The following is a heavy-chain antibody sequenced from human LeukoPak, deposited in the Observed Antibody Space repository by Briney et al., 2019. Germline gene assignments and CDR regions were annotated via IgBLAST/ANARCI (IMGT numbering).Heavy chain of an antibody. V-gene: IGHV3-21*01. J-gene: IGHJ4*02. Sequence: GGSLRLSCAASGFTFSSYSMNWVRQAPGKGLEWVSSISSSSSYIYYADSVKGRFTISRDNAKNTLYVQMNSLRAEDTAVYYCARGARKGDDYGGFFDYWGQGTLVTVSS. CDR3: ARGARKGDDYGGFFDY. CDR1: GFTFSSYS. D-gene: IGHD4-23*01. CDR2: ISSSSSYI.